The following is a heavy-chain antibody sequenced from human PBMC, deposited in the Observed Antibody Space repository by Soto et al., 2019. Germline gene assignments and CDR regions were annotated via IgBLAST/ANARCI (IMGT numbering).Heavy chain of an antibody. D-gene: IGHD3-10*01. J-gene: IGHJ5*02. Sequence: GGSLRLSCAASGFTFSDYYMSWIRQAPGKGLEWVSYISSSGITIYYADSVKGRFTISRDNAKNSLYLQMNSLRAEDTAVYYCAGKIDYGSGSYYNAPFDPWGQGTLVTVSS. CDR2: ISSSGITI. CDR1: GFTFSDYY. CDR3: AGKIDYGSGSYYNAPFDP. V-gene: IGHV3-11*01.